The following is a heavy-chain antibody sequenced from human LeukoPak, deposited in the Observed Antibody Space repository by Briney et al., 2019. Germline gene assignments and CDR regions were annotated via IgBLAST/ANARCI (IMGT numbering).Heavy chain of an antibody. CDR3: AKDPRSSYYDSSGYCDY. CDR1: GFIFSNNG. J-gene: IGHJ4*02. D-gene: IGHD3-22*01. V-gene: IGHV3-30*02. Sequence: GGSLRLSCAASGFIFSNNGMHWVRQATGKGLEWVAFIRYDGSNKYYADSVKGRFNISRDNSKNTLYLQMNSLRAEDSAVYYCAKDPRSSYYDSSGYCDYWGQGTLVTVSS. CDR2: IRYDGSNK.